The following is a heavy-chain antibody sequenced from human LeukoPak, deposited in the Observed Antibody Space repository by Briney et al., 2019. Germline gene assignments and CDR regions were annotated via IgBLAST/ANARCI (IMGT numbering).Heavy chain of an antibody. D-gene: IGHD5-24*01. Sequence: SGGSLRLSCAASGFTFSNYAMSWVRQAPGKGLEWVSSISDSGRVTYNADSVKGRFTISRDNAKNSLYLQMNSLRAEDTARYYCSKARRDGFNLGDYWGQGTLVTVSS. CDR2: ISDSGRVT. J-gene: IGHJ4*02. CDR1: GFTFSNYA. V-gene: IGHV3-23*01. CDR3: SKARRDGFNLGDY.